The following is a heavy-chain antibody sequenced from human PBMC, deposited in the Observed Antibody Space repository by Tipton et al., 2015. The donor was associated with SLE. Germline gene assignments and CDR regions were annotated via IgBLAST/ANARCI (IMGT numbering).Heavy chain of an antibody. CDR1: GFAFSYYG. V-gene: IGHV3-23*01. Sequence: SLRLSCEASGFAFSYYGMNWVRQAPGKGLEWVSTISAGGTNTHYADSVKGRFTISRDNAKNTLSLQMDSLRAEDTAVYYCAILVEDFWSADSWGQGTLVTVSS. D-gene: IGHD3-3*01. CDR2: ISAGGTNT. CDR3: AILVEDFWSADS. J-gene: IGHJ4*02.